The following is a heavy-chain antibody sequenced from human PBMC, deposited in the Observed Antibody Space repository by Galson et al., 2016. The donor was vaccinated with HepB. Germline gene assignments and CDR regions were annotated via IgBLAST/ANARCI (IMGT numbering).Heavy chain of an antibody. CDR2: INHSGST. Sequence: ETLSLTCGVYGGSFSGYYWSWIRQPPGKGLGWIGEINHSGSTNYNPSLKSRVTISVDTSKNQFSLKLSSVTAADTAVYYCARGTRLAGTYNYYYYGMDVWGQGTTVTVSS. J-gene: IGHJ6*02. CDR3: ARGTRLAGTYNYYYYGMDV. V-gene: IGHV4-34*01. D-gene: IGHD6-19*01. CDR1: GGSFSGYY.